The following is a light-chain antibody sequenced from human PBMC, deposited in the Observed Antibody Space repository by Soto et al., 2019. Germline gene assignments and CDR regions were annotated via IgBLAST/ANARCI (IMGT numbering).Light chain of an antibody. CDR3: FSFKTTSTHV. V-gene: IGLV2-14*01. CDR1: SSDIGAYDY. CDR2: EVN. Sequence: SALTQPASLSGSPGQSITISCTGTSSDIGAYDYVSWFQQHPSKAPKLMISEVNNRPSGVSNRFSGSKSCNTAYLTISALQVEEEAYYFCFSFKTTSTHVFGTGTKVTV. J-gene: IGLJ1*01.